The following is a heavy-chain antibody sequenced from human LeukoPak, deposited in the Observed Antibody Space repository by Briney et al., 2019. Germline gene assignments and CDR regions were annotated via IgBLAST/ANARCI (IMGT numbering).Heavy chain of an antibody. J-gene: IGHJ4*02. V-gene: IGHV1-69*01. CDR1: GGTFSSYA. D-gene: IGHD3-22*01. CDR3: ARKYYYDSSGYSPFDY. Sequence: SVKVSCKASGGTFSSYAISWVRQAPGQGLEWMGGIIPIFGTANYAQKFQGRVTITADESTSTAYMELSSLRSEDTAVYYCARKYYYDSSGYSPFDYWGQGTLVTVSS. CDR2: IIPIFGTA.